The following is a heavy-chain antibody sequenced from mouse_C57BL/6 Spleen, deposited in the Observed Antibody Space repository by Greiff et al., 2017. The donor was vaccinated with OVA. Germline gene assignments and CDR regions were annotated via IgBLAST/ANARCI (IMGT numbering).Heavy chain of an antibody. Sequence: VKLMESGAELVRPGASVTLSCKASGYTFTDYEMHWVKQTPVHGLEWIGAIDPETGGTAYNQKFKGKAILTADKSSSTAYMELRSLTSEDSAVYYCTRSQTGLGVWGQGTTLTVSS. J-gene: IGHJ2*01. D-gene: IGHD3-3*01. CDR3: TRSQTGLGV. CDR1: GYTFTDYE. CDR2: IDPETGGT. V-gene: IGHV1-15*01.